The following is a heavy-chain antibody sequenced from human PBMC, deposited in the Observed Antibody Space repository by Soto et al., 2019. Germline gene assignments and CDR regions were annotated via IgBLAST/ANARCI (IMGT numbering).Heavy chain of an antibody. CDR2: VDGSGGDT. CDR1: GFRFSSYW. J-gene: IGHJ5*02. D-gene: IGHD3-10*01. Sequence: GGSLRLSCAASGFRFSSYWMSWVRQAPGKGLEWVAIVDGSGGDTFYADSVKGRFTISRDNSKSKLFLQMNSLSDGDTAIYYCARGGNWFDPWGQGTLVTVSS. CDR3: ARGGNWFDP. V-gene: IGHV3-23*01.